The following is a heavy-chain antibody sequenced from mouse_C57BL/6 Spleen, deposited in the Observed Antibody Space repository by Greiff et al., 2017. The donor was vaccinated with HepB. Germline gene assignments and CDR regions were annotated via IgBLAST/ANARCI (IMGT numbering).Heavy chain of an antibody. J-gene: IGHJ4*01. D-gene: IGHD2-4*01. CDR3: ARDGDYGRGMDY. Sequence: QVQLQQPGAELVKPGASVKLSCKASGYTFTSYWMHWVKQRPGQGLEWIGMIHPNSGSTNYNEKFKSKATVTVDKSSSTAYMQLSSLTSEDSAVYYCARDGDYGRGMDYWGQGTSVTVSS. V-gene: IGHV1-64*01. CDR2: IHPNSGST. CDR1: GYTFTSYW.